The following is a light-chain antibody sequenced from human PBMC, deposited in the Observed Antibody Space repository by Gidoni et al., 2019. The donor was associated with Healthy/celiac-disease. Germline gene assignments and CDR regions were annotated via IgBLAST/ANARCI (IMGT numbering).Light chain of an antibody. Sequence: SYVLTQPPSVSLAPGQTARITGGGNNTGSKSVHWDQQKPGQAPVLVVYDDSDRPSGSPERFSGSNSGNTATLTISRVEAGDEADYYCQLWDSSSDSVVFGGGTKLTVL. J-gene: IGLJ2*01. CDR3: QLWDSSSDSVV. CDR2: DDS. CDR1: NTGSKS. V-gene: IGLV3-21*02.